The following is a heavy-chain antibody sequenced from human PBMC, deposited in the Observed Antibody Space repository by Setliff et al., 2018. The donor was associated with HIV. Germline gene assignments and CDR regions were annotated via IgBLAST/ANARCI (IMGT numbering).Heavy chain of an antibody. V-gene: IGHV4-59*01. J-gene: IGHJ3*02. D-gene: IGHD3-22*01. CDR2: IYYSGGT. Sequence: ETLSLTCTVSGGSISSYYWSWIRQPPGKGLEWIGYIYYSGGTNYNPSLKSRVTISVDTSKNQFSLKLSSVTAADTAVYYCARDCTYYYDSSGYYGHAFDIWGQGTMVTVSS. CDR1: GGSISSYY. CDR3: ARDCTYYYDSSGYYGHAFDI.